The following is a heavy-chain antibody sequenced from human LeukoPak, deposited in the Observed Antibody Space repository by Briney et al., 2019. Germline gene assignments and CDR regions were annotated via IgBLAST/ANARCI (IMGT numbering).Heavy chain of an antibody. J-gene: IGHJ4*02. CDR3: AKNDRYSGYDLVRY. V-gene: IGHV4-39*01. Sequence: SETLSLTCTVSGGSISSSSYYWGWIRQPPGKGLEWIGGIYYSGSTYYNPSLKSRVTISVDTSKNQFSLKLSSVTAADTAVYYCAKNDRYSGYDLVRYWGQGTLVTVSS. CDR1: GGSISSSSYY. D-gene: IGHD5-12*01. CDR2: IYYSGST.